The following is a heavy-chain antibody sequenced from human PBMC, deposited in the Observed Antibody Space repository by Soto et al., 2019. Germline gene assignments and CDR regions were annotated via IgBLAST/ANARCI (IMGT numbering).Heavy chain of an antibody. D-gene: IGHD1-26*01. CDR2: ISVYNGNT. Sequence: ASVKVSCKASGYTFTNYGISWVRQAPGQGLEWMGWISVYNGNTNYVQKLQGRVTMTTDTSTSTAYMELRSLRSDDTAVYYCAGGGRPYPSFNDGGQETLVTVSS. V-gene: IGHV1-18*01. CDR1: GYTFTNYG. J-gene: IGHJ4*02. CDR3: AGGGRPYPSFND.